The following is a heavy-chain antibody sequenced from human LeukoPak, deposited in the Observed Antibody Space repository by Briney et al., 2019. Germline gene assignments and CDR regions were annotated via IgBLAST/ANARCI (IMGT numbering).Heavy chain of an antibody. CDR2: VSSASSHV. Sequence: GGSLRLSCVASGFSFSTYAMNWVRQAPGKGPEWVSYVSSASSHVYYADSVRGRFIISRDNAKNSLYLQMNSLRAEDTAIYYCARDLMRFLEWVNWGQGTLVTVSS. V-gene: IGHV3-21*01. CDR1: GFSFSTYA. CDR3: ARDLMRFLEWVN. D-gene: IGHD3-3*01. J-gene: IGHJ4*02.